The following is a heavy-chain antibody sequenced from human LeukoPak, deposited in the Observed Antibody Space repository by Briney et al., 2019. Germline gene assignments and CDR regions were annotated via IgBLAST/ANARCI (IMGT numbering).Heavy chain of an antibody. CDR3: MWISTGGY. D-gene: IGHD5-12*01. CDR2: IYSGGSA. V-gene: IGHV3-53*01. J-gene: IGHJ4*02. CDR1: GSLVSSNT. Sequence: PGGPLLPSSAASGSLVSSNTMTWVRPAPGGGLEWVSVIYSGGSAYYADSVKGRFTISRDNSKNTVYLQMNSLRPEDTAVYYCMWISTGGYWGQGTLVTVS.